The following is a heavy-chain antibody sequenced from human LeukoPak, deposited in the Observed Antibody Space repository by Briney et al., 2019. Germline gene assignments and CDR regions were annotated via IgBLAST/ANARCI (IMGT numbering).Heavy chain of an antibody. V-gene: IGHV4-4*07. Sequence: VSXGSIXSXXWSXXXXXAXXXXXXXGRIYTSGSTNYNPSLKSRVTISVDTSKNQFSLKLSSVTAADTAVYYCARAQGGSWYRVYDYWGQGTLVTVSS. J-gene: IGHJ4*02. D-gene: IGHD6-13*01. CDR3: ARAQGGSWYRVYDY. CDR1: XGSIXSXX. CDR2: IYTSGST.